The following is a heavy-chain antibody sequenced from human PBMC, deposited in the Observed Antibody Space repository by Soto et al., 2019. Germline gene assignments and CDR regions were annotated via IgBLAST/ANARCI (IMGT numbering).Heavy chain of an antibody. Sequence: SETLSLTCAVYGGSFSGYYWSWIRQPPGKGLEWIGEINHSGSTNYNPSLKSRVTISVDTSKNQFSLKLSSVTAADTAVYYCARQHGDYVWFDPWGQGTLVTVS. CDR2: INHSGST. CDR1: GGSFSGYY. D-gene: IGHD4-17*01. CDR3: ARQHGDYVWFDP. J-gene: IGHJ5*02. V-gene: IGHV4-34*01.